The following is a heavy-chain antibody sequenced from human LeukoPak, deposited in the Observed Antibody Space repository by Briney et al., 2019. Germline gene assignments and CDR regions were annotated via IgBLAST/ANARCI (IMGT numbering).Heavy chain of an antibody. J-gene: IGHJ4*02. CDR2: MNHSGSA. CDR1: GGSFSGYY. Sequence: SETLSLTCAVYGGSFSGYYWTWIRQPPGKGLEWIGEMNHSGSANYNPSLKSRVTISVDTSKNQCSLRLSSVTAADTAVYYCARRRSSGYFRFPFGYWGQGTLVTVSS. V-gene: IGHV4-34*01. CDR3: ARRRSSGYFRFPFGY. D-gene: IGHD3-22*01.